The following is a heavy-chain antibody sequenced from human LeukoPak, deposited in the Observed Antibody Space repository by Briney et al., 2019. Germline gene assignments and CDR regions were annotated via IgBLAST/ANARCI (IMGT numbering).Heavy chain of an antibody. D-gene: IGHD4-23*01. Sequence: ASVKVSCEASGYTFTGYYTHWGRQAPGQGLEWMGWINPNSGGTNYAQKFQGRVTMTRDTSISTAYMELSRLRSDDAAVYYCARVNGGYSYDFDYWGQGTLFTVSS. J-gene: IGHJ4*02. CDR3: ARVNGGYSYDFDY. CDR1: GYTFTGYY. CDR2: INPNSGGT. V-gene: IGHV1-2*02.